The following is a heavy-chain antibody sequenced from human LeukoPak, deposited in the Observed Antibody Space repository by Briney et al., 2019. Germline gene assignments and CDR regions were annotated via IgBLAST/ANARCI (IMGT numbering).Heavy chain of an antibody. V-gene: IGHV1-2*02. Sequence: ATVTVSCMASGYTFTGYYLHWVRQAPGQGIERRGWINPNSGGTNYAQKFQGRVTMTRDTSISTAYMELSRLRSDDTAVYYCARDCSGVSCYGAFDIWGQGTMVTVSS. CDR3: ARDCSGVSCYGAFDI. D-gene: IGHD2-15*01. CDR2: INPNSGGT. CDR1: GYTFTGYY. J-gene: IGHJ3*02.